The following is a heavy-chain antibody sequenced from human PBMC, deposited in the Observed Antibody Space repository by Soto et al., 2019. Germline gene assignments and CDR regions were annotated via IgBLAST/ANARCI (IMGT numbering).Heavy chain of an antibody. CDR3: ATVLLWFGELLYGYYFDY. V-gene: IGHV1-24*01. D-gene: IGHD3-10*01. J-gene: IGHJ4*02. CDR2: FDPEDGET. Sequence: LVNVSCKLSGYAGTQLSMHLYRQAPGKGLEWMGGFDPEDGETIYAQKFQGRVTMTEDTSTDTAYMELSSLRSEDTAVYYCATVLLWFGELLYGYYFDYWGQGTLVTGSS. CDR1: GYAGTQLS.